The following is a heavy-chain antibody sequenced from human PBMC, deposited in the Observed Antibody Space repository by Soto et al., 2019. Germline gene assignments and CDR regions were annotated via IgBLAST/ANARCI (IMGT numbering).Heavy chain of an antibody. J-gene: IGHJ5*02. CDR2: ISYDGSNK. D-gene: IGHD2-2*01. CDR3: ARDPSIVVVLAAMPAPWFDP. CDR1: GFTFSSYA. Sequence: GGSLRLSCAASGFTFSSYAMHWVRQAPGKGLEWVAVISYDGSNKYYADSVKGRFTISRDNSKNTLYLQMNSLRAEDTAVYYCARDPSIVVVLAAMPAPWFDPWGQGTLVTVSS. V-gene: IGHV3-30-3*01.